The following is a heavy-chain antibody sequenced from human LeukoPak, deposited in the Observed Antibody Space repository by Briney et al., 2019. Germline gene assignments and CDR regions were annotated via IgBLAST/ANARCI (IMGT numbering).Heavy chain of an antibody. Sequence: PSETLSLTCTVSGGSISSSNYFWGWIRQPPGKGLEWIGSIYYSGSTYYSPSLKSRVTISIDTSKNQFSLKLSSVTAADTAVYYCARTIGGSGRYGMDVWGQGTTVTVSS. V-gene: IGHV4-39*07. CDR3: ARTIGGSGRYGMDV. J-gene: IGHJ6*02. CDR2: IYYSGST. CDR1: GGSISSSNYF. D-gene: IGHD6-19*01.